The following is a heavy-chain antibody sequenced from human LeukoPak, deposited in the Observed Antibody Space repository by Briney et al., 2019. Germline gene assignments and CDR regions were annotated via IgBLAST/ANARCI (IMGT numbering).Heavy chain of an antibody. V-gene: IGHV3-30*02. Sequence: GGSLRLSCAASGFTFSSYGMHWVRQAPGKGLEWVAFIRYDGSNKYYADSVKGRFTISRDNSKNTLYLQMNSLRAEDTAVYYCASPKGYCSGGSCYAEYFQHWGQGTLVTVSS. CDR1: GFTFSSYG. D-gene: IGHD2-15*01. CDR3: ASPKGYCSGGSCYAEYFQH. CDR2: IRYDGSNK. J-gene: IGHJ1*01.